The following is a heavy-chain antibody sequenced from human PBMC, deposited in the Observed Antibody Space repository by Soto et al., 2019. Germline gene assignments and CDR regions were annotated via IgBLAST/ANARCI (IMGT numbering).Heavy chain of an antibody. J-gene: IGHJ1*01. CDR3: VKERGATQLAEYFHH. V-gene: IGHV3-30*18. CDR1: GFTFSSYG. D-gene: IGHD1-26*01. CDR2: VSFDGSNK. Sequence: QVQLVESGGGVVQPGRSLRLSCAASGFTFSSYGIHWVRQAPGKGLEWVAVVSFDGSNKYYADSVKGRFTISRDNSKNTLYLQMNSLRAEDTAVYYCVKERGATQLAEYFHHWGQGTLVTVSS.